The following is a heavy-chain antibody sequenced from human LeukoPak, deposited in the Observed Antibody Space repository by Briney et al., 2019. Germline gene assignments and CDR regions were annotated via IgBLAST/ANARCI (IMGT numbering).Heavy chain of an antibody. CDR3: ARLYGSGSYYNGGFDP. CDR1: GGSISSYY. J-gene: IGHJ5*02. V-gene: IGHV4-59*12. CDR2: IYYSGST. Sequence: SETLSLTCTVFGGSISSYYWSWLRQPPGKGLEWLGYIYYSGSTNYNPSLKSRVTISVDTSKNQFSLKLSSVTAADTAVYYCARLYGSGSYYNGGFDPWGQGTLVTVSS. D-gene: IGHD3-10*01.